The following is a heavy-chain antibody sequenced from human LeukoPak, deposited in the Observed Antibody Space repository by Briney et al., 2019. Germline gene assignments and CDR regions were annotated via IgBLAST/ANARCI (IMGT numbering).Heavy chain of an antibody. V-gene: IGHV5-51*01. D-gene: IGHD5-18*01. CDR2: IFPGSSDT. CDR3: VRHNNYALDY. Sequence: GESLKISCEGSGYSFASYWIGWARQMPGEGLEWMAIIFPGSSDTRYSPSFQGQVTISADKSIGTAYLQWRGLKASDTAMYYCVRHNNYALDYWGQGTLVTVSS. CDR1: GYSFASYW. J-gene: IGHJ4*02.